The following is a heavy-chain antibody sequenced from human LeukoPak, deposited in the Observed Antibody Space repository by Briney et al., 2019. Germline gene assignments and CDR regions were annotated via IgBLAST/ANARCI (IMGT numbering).Heavy chain of an antibody. Sequence: PGGSLRLSRAASGFTFSSYAMSWVRQAPGKGLEWVSAISGSGATTYYADSVKGRFTISRDKSNNTLYLQMNSLRAEDTAVYYCAKDYAYYYGSGIGGFDYWGQGTLVTVSS. D-gene: IGHD3-10*01. CDR1: GFTFSSYA. V-gene: IGHV3-23*01. J-gene: IGHJ4*02. CDR3: AKDYAYYYGSGIGGFDY. CDR2: ISGSGATT.